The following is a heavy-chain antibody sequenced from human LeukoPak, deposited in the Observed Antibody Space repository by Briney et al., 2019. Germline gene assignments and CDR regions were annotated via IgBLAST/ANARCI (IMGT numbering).Heavy chain of an antibody. CDR3: AIFQISTSWPEYFQH. D-gene: IGHD6-13*01. Sequence: GGSLRLSCAASGFTFSSYNMNWVRQAPGKGLEWVSSITSTGTYTFYADSVKGRFTISRDNSKNTLYLQMNSLRAEDTAIYYCAIFQISTSWPEYFQHWGQGTLVTVSS. CDR1: GFTFSSYN. CDR2: ITSTGTYT. V-gene: IGHV3-21*04. J-gene: IGHJ1*01.